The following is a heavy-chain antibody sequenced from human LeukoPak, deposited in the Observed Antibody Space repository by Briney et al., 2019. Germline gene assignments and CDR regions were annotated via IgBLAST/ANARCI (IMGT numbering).Heavy chain of an antibody. Sequence: SGGSLRLSCAASGFTFSNYGMHWVHQAPGKGLEWVAGLWYDGGYKYYADSVKGRFTISRDNSKNTLSLQMDSLRAEDTAVYYCARNYYDSSGYQESTFNYWGQGTLVTVSS. D-gene: IGHD3-22*01. CDR2: LWYDGGYK. V-gene: IGHV3-33*01. CDR1: GFTFSNYG. J-gene: IGHJ4*02. CDR3: ARNYYDSSGYQESTFNY.